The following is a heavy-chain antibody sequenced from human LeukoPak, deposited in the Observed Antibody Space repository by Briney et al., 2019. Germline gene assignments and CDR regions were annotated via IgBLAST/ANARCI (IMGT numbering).Heavy chain of an antibody. CDR2: TYYRSKWIS. J-gene: IGHJ4*02. D-gene: IGHD1/OR15-1a*01. Sequence: PQTLSLTCAISGDSVSSNSAAWNWIRQSPSRGLEWLGRTYYRSKWISDYAVSLKSRITINADTSKNQFSLQVNSVTPEDTAVYYCARKGTVTTPFDYWGQGILVTVSS. CDR3: ARKGTVTTPFDY. V-gene: IGHV6-1*01. CDR1: GDSVSSNSAA.